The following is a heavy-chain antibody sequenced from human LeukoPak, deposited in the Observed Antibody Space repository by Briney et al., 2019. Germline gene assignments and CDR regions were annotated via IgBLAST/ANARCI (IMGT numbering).Heavy chain of an antibody. CDR3: AELGLTMTGGV. V-gene: IGHV3-74*01. J-gene: IGHJ6*03. CDR1: GFTLSRYW. Sequence: GGSLRLSCAASGFTLSRYWIHWVRQAPGKGLGWVSGINSDGGSTIYADSVNGRFTISRDNAKNTLYLKVNSLGSEDTAVYYSAELGLTMTGGVWGKGTTVT. D-gene: IGHD3-10*02. CDR2: INSDGGST.